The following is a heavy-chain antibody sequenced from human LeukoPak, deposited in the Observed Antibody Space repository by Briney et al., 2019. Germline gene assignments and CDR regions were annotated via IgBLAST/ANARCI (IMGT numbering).Heavy chain of an antibody. V-gene: IGHV3-7*01. J-gene: IGHJ6*03. D-gene: IGHD3-3*01. CDR1: GFTFSNYW. CDR3: ARDNGVVHGVYYMDV. CDR2: IKQDGSEK. Sequence: GGSRRLSCAASGFTFSNYWMTWVRQAPGKGLEWVADIKQDGSEKLYVKSVRGRFTISRDNAKMSLFLQMNSLRAEDTAVYYCARDNGVVHGVYYMDVWGKGTTVTVS.